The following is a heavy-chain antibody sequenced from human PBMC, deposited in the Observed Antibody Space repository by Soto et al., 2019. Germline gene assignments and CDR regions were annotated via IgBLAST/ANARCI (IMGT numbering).Heavy chain of an antibody. CDR3: ARGGQNYEFWSGYSVKYYYYYGMDV. Sequence: EVQLVETGGGLIQPGGSLRLSCAASGFTVSSNYMSWVRQAPGKGLEWVSVIYSGGSTYYADSVKGRFTISRDNSKNTLYLQMNSLRAQDTAVYYCARGGQNYEFWSGYSVKYYYYYGMDVWGPGTTVTVSS. CDR1: GFTVSSNY. D-gene: IGHD3-3*01. V-gene: IGHV3-53*02. CDR2: IYSGGST. J-gene: IGHJ6*02.